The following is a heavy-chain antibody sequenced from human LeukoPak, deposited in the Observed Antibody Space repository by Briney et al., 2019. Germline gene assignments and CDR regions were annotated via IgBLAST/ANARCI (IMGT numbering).Heavy chain of an antibody. V-gene: IGHV3-15*01. CDR2: IKSKTDGETT. J-gene: IGHJ4*02. CDR3: TTDLGTYYHGSQRLIPIDY. Sequence: GGSLRLSCVDSGFTFTNAWMSWVRQAPGKGLEWIGRIKSKTDGETTNYAEPVRGRFTISRDDFKSAVYLQMNSLKIEDTAVYYCTTDLGTYYHGSQRLIPIDYWGQGTLVTVSS. CDR1: GFTFTNAW. D-gene: IGHD3-10*01.